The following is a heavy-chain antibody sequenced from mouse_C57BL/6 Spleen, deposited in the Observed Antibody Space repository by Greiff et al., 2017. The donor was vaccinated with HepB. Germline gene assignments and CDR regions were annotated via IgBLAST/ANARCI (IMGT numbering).Heavy chain of an antibody. CDR3: ARSPHYYGSSYYFDY. D-gene: IGHD1-1*01. V-gene: IGHV1-80*01. Sequence: QVQLQQSGAELVKPGASVKISCKASGYAFSSYWMNWVKQRPGKGLEWIGQIYPGDGDTNYNGKFKGKATLTADKSSSTAYMQLSSLTSEDSAVYFCARSPHYYGSSYYFDYWGQGTTLTVSS. CDR1: GYAFSSYW. CDR2: IYPGDGDT. J-gene: IGHJ2*01.